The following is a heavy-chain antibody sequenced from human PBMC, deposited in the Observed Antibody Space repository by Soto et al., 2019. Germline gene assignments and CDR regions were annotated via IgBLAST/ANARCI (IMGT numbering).Heavy chain of an antibody. CDR1: GVSISSYY. D-gene: IGHD3-10*01. CDR2: IYYNGST. CDR3: ARYGSGSSVWFDP. J-gene: IGHJ5*02. V-gene: IGHV4-59*01. Sequence: PSETLSLTCTVSGVSISSYYWSSIRQPPGKGLEWIGYIYYNGSTNYNPSLKSRVTISVDTSKNQFSLKLSSVTAADTAVYYCARYGSGSSVWFDPWGQGTLVTVSS.